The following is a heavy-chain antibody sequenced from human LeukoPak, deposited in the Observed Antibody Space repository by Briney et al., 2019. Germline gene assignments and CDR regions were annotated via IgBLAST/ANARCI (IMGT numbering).Heavy chain of an antibody. CDR1: GGSISSYY. V-gene: IGHV4-59*08. J-gene: IGHJ6*02. CDR3: ARHSPGIYCSGGSCYSESYYYYGMNV. CDR2: IYYSGST. D-gene: IGHD2-15*01. Sequence: SETLSLTCTVSGGSISSYYWSWIRQPPGKGLEWIGYIYYSGSTNYNPSLKSRVTISVDTSKNQFSLKLSSVTAADTAVYYCARHSPGIYCSGGSCYSESYYYYGMNVWGQGTTVTVSS.